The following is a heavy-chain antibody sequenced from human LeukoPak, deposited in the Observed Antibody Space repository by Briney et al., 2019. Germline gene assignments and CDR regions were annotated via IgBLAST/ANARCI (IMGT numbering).Heavy chain of an antibody. CDR1: DHTFITYA. J-gene: IGHJ3*01. V-gene: IGHV1-18*01. CDR3: ARDQSEPYDRRDYSWNDDFDL. CDR2: INTYNGNT. Sequence: VASVKVSCKASDHTFITYALSWVRQAPGQGLEWMGWINTYNGNTNYAQKLQGRVTITTDTSANTAYMELRSLRSDDTAVYYCARDQSEPYDRRDYSWNDDFDLWGQGTMVTVSS. D-gene: IGHD3-22*01.